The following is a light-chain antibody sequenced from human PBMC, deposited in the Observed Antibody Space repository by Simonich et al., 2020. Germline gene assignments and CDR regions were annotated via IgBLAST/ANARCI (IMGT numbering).Light chain of an antibody. J-gene: IGLJ3*02. CDR3: SSYTSSSTWV. CDR2: DVI. V-gene: IGLV2-14*01. CDR1: SSDVGGYNY. Sequence: QSALTQPASVSGSPGQSITISCTGTSSDVGGYNYVPWYQQHPGKAPKLMIYDVIKLPSGVSNRFSGSKSGNTASLTISGLQAEDEADYYCSSYTSSSTWVFGGGTKLTVL.